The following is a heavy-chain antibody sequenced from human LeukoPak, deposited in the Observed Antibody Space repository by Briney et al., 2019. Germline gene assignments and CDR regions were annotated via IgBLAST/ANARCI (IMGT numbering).Heavy chain of an antibody. D-gene: IGHD1-26*01. J-gene: IGHJ3*02. Sequence: GASVKVSCKASGGTFSSYAISWVRQAPGQGLEWMGRIIPIFGTANYAQKFQGRVTMTEDTSTDTAYMELSSLRSEDTAVYYCATDRSIVGAYDAFDIWGQGTMVTVSS. V-gene: IGHV1-69*06. CDR3: ATDRSIVGAYDAFDI. CDR1: GGTFSSYA. CDR2: IIPIFGTA.